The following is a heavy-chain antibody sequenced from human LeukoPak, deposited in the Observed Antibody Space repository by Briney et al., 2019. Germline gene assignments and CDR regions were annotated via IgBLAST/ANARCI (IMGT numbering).Heavy chain of an antibody. CDR3: ARVLDITGTIFDAFDI. V-gene: IGHV3-66*01. Sequence: GGSLRLSCAASGFTVSSNYMSWVRQAPGKGLEWISVIYSGGSTYYADSLKGRFTISRDNAKNSLYLQMNSLRAEDTAVYYCARVLDITGTIFDAFDIWGQGTMVTVSS. CDR2: IYSGGST. J-gene: IGHJ3*02. D-gene: IGHD1-20*01. CDR1: GFTVSSNY.